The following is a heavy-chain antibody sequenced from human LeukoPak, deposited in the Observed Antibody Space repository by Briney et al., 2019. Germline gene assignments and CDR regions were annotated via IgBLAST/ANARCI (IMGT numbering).Heavy chain of an antibody. CDR2: IYYSGST. CDR1: GGSISSGGYC. CDR3: ARDSGTPFDY. Sequence: SETLSLTCTVSGGSISSGGYCWSWIRQHPGKGLEWIGYIYYSGSTYYNPSLKSRVTISVDTSKNQFSLKLSSVTAADTAVYYCARDSGTPFDYWGQGTLVTVSS. D-gene: IGHD1-7*01. V-gene: IGHV4-31*03. J-gene: IGHJ4*02.